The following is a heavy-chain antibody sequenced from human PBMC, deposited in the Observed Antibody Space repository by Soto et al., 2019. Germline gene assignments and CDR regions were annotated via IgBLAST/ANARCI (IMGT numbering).Heavy chain of an antibody. V-gene: IGHV4-59*01. CDR2: IYYSGST. D-gene: IGHD3-10*01. CDR1: GGSISSYY. Sequence: SETLSLTCTVSGGSISSYYWSWIRQPPGKGLEWIGYIYYSGSTNYNPSLKSRVTISVDTSKNQFSLKLSSVTAADTAVYYCARSYPPARGAYYYMDVWGKGTTVTVSS. CDR3: ARSYPPARGAYYYMDV. J-gene: IGHJ6*03.